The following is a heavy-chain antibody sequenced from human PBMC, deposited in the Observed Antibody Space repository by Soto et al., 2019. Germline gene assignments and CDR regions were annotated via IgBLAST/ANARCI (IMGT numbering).Heavy chain of an antibody. CDR1: GGTFSSYA. J-gene: IGHJ6*02. CDR3: ARDLPPVGWLRLEAYYYYGMDV. D-gene: IGHD5-12*01. Sequence: SVKVSCKASGGTFSSYAISWVRQAPGQGLEWMGGIIPIFGTANYAQKFQGRVTITADESTSTAYMELSSLRSEDTAVYYCARDLPPVGWLRLEAYYYYGMDVWGQGTTVTVSS. CDR2: IIPIFGTA. V-gene: IGHV1-69*13.